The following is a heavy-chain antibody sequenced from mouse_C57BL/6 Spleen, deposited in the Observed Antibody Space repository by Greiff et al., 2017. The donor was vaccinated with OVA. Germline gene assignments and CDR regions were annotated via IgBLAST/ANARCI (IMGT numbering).Heavy chain of an antibody. CDR2: ILPGSGST. D-gene: IGHD1-1*01. Sequence: QVQLKESGAELMKPGASVKLSCKATGYTFTGYWIEWVKQRPGHGLEWIGEILPGSGSTNYNEKFKGKDTFTADTSSNTGYMKLSSLTTEDSSSDYCAGPSTTVPYYLDYWGQSTTLTGSS. CDR3: AGPSTTVPYYLDY. V-gene: IGHV1-9*01. CDR1: GYTFTGYW. J-gene: IGHJ2*01.